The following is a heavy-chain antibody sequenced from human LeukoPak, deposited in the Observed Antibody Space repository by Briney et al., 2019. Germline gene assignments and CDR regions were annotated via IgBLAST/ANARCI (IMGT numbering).Heavy chain of an antibody. V-gene: IGHV4-59*01. D-gene: IGHD3-22*01. J-gene: IGHJ6*03. CDR3: AREVGYYDSSGFLYYYYMDV. Sequence: SETLSLTRTVSGGPISSYYWSWIRQPPGKGLERIGYTYYSGSTNYNPPPKSRATISVDTSKNQFSLKLSSVTAADTAVYYCAREVGYYDSSGFLYYYYMDVWGKGTTVTVSS. CDR1: GGPISSYY. CDR2: TYYSGST.